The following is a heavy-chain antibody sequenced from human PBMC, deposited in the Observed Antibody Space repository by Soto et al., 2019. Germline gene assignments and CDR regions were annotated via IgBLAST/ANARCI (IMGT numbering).Heavy chain of an antibody. V-gene: IGHV4-4*02. CDR3: ARQAREHIVATIMFDY. D-gene: IGHD5-12*01. CDR2: IYHSGST. CDR1: GGSISSSNW. J-gene: IGHJ4*02. Sequence: SETLSLTCAVSGGSISSSNWWSWVRQPPGKGLEWIGEIYHSGSTNYNPSLKSRVTISVDKSKNQFSLKLSSVTAADTAVYYCARQAREHIVATIMFDYWGQGTLVTVSS.